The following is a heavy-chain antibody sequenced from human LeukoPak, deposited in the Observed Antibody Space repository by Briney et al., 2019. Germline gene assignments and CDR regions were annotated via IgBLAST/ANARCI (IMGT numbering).Heavy chain of an antibody. Sequence: SETLSLTCTVSGGSISSSSYYWGWIRQPPGKGLEWIGTLYYSGTTYYNPSLKSRVTISVDTSKNQFSLKLSSVTAADTAVYYCASRARRPPRDGIVYWGQGTLVTVSS. CDR3: ASRARRPPRDGIVY. D-gene: IGHD2-21*02. CDR1: GGSISSSSYY. CDR2: LYYSGTT. J-gene: IGHJ4*02. V-gene: IGHV4-39*01.